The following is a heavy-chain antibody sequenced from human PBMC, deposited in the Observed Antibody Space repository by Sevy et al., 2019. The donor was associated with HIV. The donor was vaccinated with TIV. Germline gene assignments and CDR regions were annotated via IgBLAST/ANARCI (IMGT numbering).Heavy chain of an antibody. J-gene: IGHJ3*02. D-gene: IGHD1-26*01. V-gene: IGHV4-59*13. CDR3: AMVVGAWGAFDI. CDR1: GGSISSYY. Sequence: SETLSLTCTVSGGSISSYYWSWIRQPPGKGLEWIGYIYYSGSTNYNPSLKSRVTISVDTSKNQFSLKLSSVTAADTAVYYCAMVVGAWGAFDIWGQGTMVTVSS. CDR2: IYYSGST.